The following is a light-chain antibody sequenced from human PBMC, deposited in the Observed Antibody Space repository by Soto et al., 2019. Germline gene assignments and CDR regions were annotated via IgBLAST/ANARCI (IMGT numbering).Light chain of an antibody. CDR2: AVS. CDR1: SSDVGLYDY. CDR3: SSYTSDSSDV. V-gene: IGLV2-14*01. Sequence: QSALTQPASVSGSPGQSITISGTGTSSDVGLYDYVSWYQQHPGKAPQLMIYAVSNRTSGVSNRFSASKSGNTASLFISGLQAEDEADYYCSSYTSDSSDVFGSWTKVTVL. J-gene: IGLJ1*01.